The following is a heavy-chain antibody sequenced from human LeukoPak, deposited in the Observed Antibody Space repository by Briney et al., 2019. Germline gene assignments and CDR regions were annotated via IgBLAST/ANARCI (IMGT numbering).Heavy chain of an antibody. CDR3: ASEGYCGGDCYYLDY. Sequence: SVKVSCTASGGTFSSYAISWVRQAPGQGLEWMGGIIPIFGTANYAQKFQGRVTITADESTSTAYMELSSLRSEDTAVYYCASEGYCGGDCYYLDYWGQGTLVTVSS. CDR1: GGTFSSYA. CDR2: IIPIFGTA. J-gene: IGHJ4*02. V-gene: IGHV1-69*13. D-gene: IGHD2-21*02.